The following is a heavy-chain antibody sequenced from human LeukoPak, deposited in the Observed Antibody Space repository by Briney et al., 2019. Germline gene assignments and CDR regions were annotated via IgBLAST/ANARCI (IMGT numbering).Heavy chain of an antibody. J-gene: IGHJ4*02. CDR2: ISGSGHST. D-gene: IGHD5-12*01. CDR1: GFTFSSYV. Sequence: GGSLRLSCAASGFTFSSYVMSWVRQAPGKGLEWVSDISGSGHSTYYADSVKGRFTISRDNSKNTLYLQMNSLGAEDTAVYYCTSEDIVATISDYWGQGTLVTVSS. V-gene: IGHV3-23*01. CDR3: TSEDIVATISDY.